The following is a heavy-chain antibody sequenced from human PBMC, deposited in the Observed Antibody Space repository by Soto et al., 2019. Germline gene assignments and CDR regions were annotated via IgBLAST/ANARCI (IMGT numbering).Heavy chain of an antibody. Sequence: ETLSLTCTVSGGSISSYYWSWIRQPAGKGLEWIGRIYTSGSTNYNPSLKSRVTMSVDTSKNQFSLKLSSVTAADTAVYYCARDSPRGSLDWGGWFDPWGQGTLVTVS. D-gene: IGHD7-27*01. J-gene: IGHJ5*02. V-gene: IGHV4-4*07. CDR3: ARDSPRGSLDWGGWFDP. CDR2: IYTSGST. CDR1: GGSISSYY.